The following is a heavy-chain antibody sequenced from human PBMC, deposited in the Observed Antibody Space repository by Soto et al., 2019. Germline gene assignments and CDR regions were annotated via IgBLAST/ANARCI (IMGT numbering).Heavy chain of an antibody. CDR1: GFTFRSYW. J-gene: IGHJ1*01. D-gene: IGHD1-1*01. Sequence: EGQLVESGGGLVQPGGSLRLSCQVSGFTFRSYWMTWVRRAPGKGLEWVANINLDGREKYYVDAVKGRFTISRDNAKNSLHVDLRDLRANDTAVYYCARGAMAGNEVPGDWGQVTLVTVSS. CDR2: INLDGREK. CDR3: ARGAMAGNEVPGD. V-gene: IGHV3-7*05.